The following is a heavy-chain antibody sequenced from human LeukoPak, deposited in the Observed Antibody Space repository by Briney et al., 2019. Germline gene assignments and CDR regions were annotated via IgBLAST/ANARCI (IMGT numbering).Heavy chain of an antibody. Sequence: GGSLRLSCAASGFTFSSFDMHWVRHPTGQGLEWVSTIGTASDTYYPGSVEGRFTLSRDNAKNSLYLQMKSLTAGDTAVYYCARGPPRGKYYYMDVWGKGTTVTVSS. J-gene: IGHJ6*03. D-gene: IGHD1-1*01. CDR2: IGTASDT. CDR1: GFTFSSFD. CDR3: ARGPPRGKYYYMDV. V-gene: IGHV3-13*01.